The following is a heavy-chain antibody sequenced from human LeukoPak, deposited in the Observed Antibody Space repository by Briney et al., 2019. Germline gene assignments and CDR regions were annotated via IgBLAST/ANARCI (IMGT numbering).Heavy chain of an antibody. Sequence: SETLSLTCTVSGGSISSYYWSWVRQTPEKGLEWGGYTYSSGSTNYNPSLKSRVTVSLDTSKNQFSLKLNSVTAADTAVYYCARGQFSDSSAYPLFDYWGQGTLVTVSS. D-gene: IGHD3-22*01. CDR1: GGSISSYY. J-gene: IGHJ4*02. V-gene: IGHV4-59*01. CDR3: ARGQFSDSSAYPLFDY. CDR2: TYSSGST.